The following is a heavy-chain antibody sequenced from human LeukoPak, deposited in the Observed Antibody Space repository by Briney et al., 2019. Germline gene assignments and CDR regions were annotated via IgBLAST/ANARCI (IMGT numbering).Heavy chain of an antibody. Sequence: PGGSLRLSCAASGFTFSSYSMNWVRQAPGKGLEWVSSISSSSSYIYYADSVKGRFTISRDNAKNSLYLQMNSLGAEDTAVYYCARDRGSSSWYYFDYWGQGTLVTVSS. CDR2: ISSSSSYI. J-gene: IGHJ4*02. CDR1: GFTFSSYS. V-gene: IGHV3-21*01. CDR3: ARDRGSSSWYYFDY. D-gene: IGHD6-13*01.